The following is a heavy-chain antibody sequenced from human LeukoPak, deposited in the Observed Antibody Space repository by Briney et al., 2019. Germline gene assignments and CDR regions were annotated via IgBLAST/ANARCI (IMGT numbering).Heavy chain of an antibody. CDR1: GFTFSSYA. CDR2: ISGSGGST. CDR3: ATRARITMIPFDY. V-gene: IGHV3-23*01. J-gene: IGHJ4*02. D-gene: IGHD3-22*01. Sequence: GGSLRLSCAASGFTFSSYAMSWVRQAPGKGLEWVSAISGSGGSTYYADSVKGRFNISRDNSKNTLYLQMNSLRAEDTAVYYCATRARITMIPFDYWGQGTLVTVSS.